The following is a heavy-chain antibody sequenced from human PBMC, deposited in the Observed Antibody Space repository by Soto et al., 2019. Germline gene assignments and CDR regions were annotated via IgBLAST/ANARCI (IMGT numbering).Heavy chain of an antibody. V-gene: IGHV3-23*01. Sequence: GGSLRLSCAASGFTFSSYAITWGRQAPGKGLEWVSTISVSGGTTYYADSVKGRFTVSRDNSNNTLFLQMNSLRAQDTAVYYCAKAIRGASGWFYFDCWGQGTLVTVSS. D-gene: IGHD6-19*01. CDR3: AKAIRGASGWFYFDC. CDR1: GFTFSSYA. CDR2: ISVSGGTT. J-gene: IGHJ4*01.